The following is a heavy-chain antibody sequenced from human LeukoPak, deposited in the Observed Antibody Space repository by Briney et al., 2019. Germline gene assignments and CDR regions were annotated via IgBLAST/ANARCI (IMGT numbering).Heavy chain of an antibody. J-gene: IGHJ2*01. Sequence: SETLSLTCTVSGGSISSYYWSWIRQPAGKGLEWIGRIYTSGSTNYNPSLKSRVTMSVDTSKNQFSLKLSSVTAADTAVYYCARDLSRYSGSAAGWYFDLWGRGTLVTVSS. D-gene: IGHD3-10*01. CDR3: ARDLSRYSGSAAGWYFDL. CDR2: IYTSGST. V-gene: IGHV4-4*07. CDR1: GGSISSYY.